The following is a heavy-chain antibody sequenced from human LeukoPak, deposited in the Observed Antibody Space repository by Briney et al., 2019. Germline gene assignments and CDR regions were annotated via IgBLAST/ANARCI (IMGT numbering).Heavy chain of an antibody. CDR3: ARGPHERSGYPDD. CDR1: GYTFNTYG. CDR2: ISPYNGNT. V-gene: IGHV1-18*01. D-gene: IGHD3-22*01. Sequence: EASVKVSCKPYGYTFNTYGITWVRQAPGQGLEWMGWISPYNGNTNLAQKFQGRVTLTTDTSTSTAYMELRSLRSDDTAVYYCARGPHERSGYPDDWGQGTLVTVSS. J-gene: IGHJ4*02.